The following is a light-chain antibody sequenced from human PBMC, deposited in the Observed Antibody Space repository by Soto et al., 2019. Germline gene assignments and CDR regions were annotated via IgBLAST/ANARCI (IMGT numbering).Light chain of an antibody. J-gene: IGKJ5*01. Sequence: DIQMTQSPSAMSASVGERVTIACRASQGISNYLAWFQQKQGKVPKSXIYAASSLQSGVLSRFSGSGAGTEFTRTISSLQPEDVATYYCQQHNSCTITFGQGTRLEIK. CDR2: AAS. V-gene: IGKV1-17*03. CDR3: QQHNSCTIT. CDR1: QGISNY.